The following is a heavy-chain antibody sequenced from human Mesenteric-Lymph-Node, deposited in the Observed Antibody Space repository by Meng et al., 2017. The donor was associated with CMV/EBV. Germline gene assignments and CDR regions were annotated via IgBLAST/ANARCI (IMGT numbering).Heavy chain of an antibody. CDR1: GFTFSSYW. Sequence: GESLKISCAASGFTFSSYWMHWVRQAPGKGLVWVSRINSDGSSTSYADSVKGRFTISRDNAKNTLYLQMNSLRAEDTAVYYCAREEYSWELIRNWFDPWGQGTLVTVSS. CDR3: AREEYSWELIRNWFDP. CDR2: INSDGSST. D-gene: IGHD1-26*01. V-gene: IGHV3-74*01. J-gene: IGHJ5*02.